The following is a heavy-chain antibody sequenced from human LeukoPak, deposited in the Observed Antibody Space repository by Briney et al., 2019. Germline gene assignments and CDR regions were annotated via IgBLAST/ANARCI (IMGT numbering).Heavy chain of an antibody. D-gene: IGHD3-22*01. Sequence: SETLSLTCAVYGGSFSGYYWSWIRQPPGKGLEWIGEIKHSGSTNYNPSLKSRVTISVDTSKNQFSLKLSSVTAADTAVYYCARPSSGYYRNWGQGTLVTVSS. V-gene: IGHV4-34*01. CDR1: GGSFSGYY. CDR2: IKHSGST. CDR3: ARPSSGYYRN. J-gene: IGHJ4*02.